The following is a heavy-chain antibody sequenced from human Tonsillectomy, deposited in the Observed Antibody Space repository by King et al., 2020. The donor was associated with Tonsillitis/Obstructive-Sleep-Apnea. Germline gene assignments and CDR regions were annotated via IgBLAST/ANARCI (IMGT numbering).Heavy chain of an antibody. CDR1: GFTFGDYA. V-gene: IGHV3-49*05. CDR3: TRTWYYDFRSGYSHRSKYYYYYMDV. J-gene: IGHJ6*03. Sequence: QLVQSGGGLVKPGRSLRLSCTASGFTFGDYAMSWFRQAPGKGLEWVGFIRSKAYGGTTEYAASVKGRFTISRDDSKSIAYLQMNSLKTEDTAVYYCTRTWYYDFRSGYSHRSKYYYYYMDVWGKGTTVTVSS. D-gene: IGHD3-3*01. CDR2: IRSKAYGGTT.